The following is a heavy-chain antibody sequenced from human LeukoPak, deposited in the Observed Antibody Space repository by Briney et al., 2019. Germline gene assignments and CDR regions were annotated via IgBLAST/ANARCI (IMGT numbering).Heavy chain of an antibody. Sequence: KTSETLSLTCSVSGVSISSYSWSWIRQPAGKGLEWIGRIFNSGSTIYNPSLKSRVTISVDESNDQFSLKLNSVTAADTAVYFCARVKSSTRGPYYHYYMDVWGKGTTVTVSS. D-gene: IGHD3-10*01. CDR2: IFNSGST. J-gene: IGHJ6*03. V-gene: IGHV4-4*07. CDR1: GVSISSYS. CDR3: ARVKSSTRGPYYHYYMDV.